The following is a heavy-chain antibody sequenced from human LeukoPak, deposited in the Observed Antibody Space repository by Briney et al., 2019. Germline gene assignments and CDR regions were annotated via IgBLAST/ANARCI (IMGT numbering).Heavy chain of an antibody. CDR2: IYHSGST. V-gene: IGHV4-38-2*02. D-gene: IGHD6-19*01. CDR3: ARERYSSGWQRRWFDP. Sequence: KPSETLSLTCTVSGHSISSGYYWGWIRQPPGKGLEWIGSIYHSGSTYYNPSLKSRVTISVDTSKNQFSLKLCSVTAADTAVYYCARERYSSGWQRRWFDPWGQGTLVTVSS. CDR1: GHSISSGYY. J-gene: IGHJ5*02.